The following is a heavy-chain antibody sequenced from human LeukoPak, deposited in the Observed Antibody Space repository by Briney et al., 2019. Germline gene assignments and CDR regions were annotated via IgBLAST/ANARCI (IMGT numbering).Heavy chain of an antibody. D-gene: IGHD1-26*01. Sequence: SETLSLTCTVSGGSISSSSYYWGWIRQPPGKGLEWIGYMYHSGSTHYNPSLKSRVTIAIDTSKNQFSLKLNSVTAADTAVYYCARAIVGAYYFDYWGQGTLVTVSS. V-gene: IGHV4-61*05. J-gene: IGHJ4*02. CDR1: GGSISSSSYY. CDR2: MYHSGST. CDR3: ARAIVGAYYFDY.